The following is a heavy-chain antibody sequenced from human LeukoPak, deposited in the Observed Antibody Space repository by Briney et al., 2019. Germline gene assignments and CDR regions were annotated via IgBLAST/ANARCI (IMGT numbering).Heavy chain of an antibody. Sequence: SQTLYLTCAVSGGSISSGGYSWSWIRQPPGKGLEWIGYIYHSGSTYYNPSLKSRVTISVDRSKNQFSLKLSSVTAADTAVYYCARGAGLFDIWGQGTMVTVSS. CDR3: ARGAGLFDI. CDR1: GGSISSGGYS. V-gene: IGHV4-30-2*01. J-gene: IGHJ3*02. CDR2: IYHSGST. D-gene: IGHD1-14*01.